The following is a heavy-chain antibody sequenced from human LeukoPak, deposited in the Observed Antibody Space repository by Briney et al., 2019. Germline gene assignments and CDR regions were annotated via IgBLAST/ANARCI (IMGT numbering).Heavy chain of an antibody. Sequence: KPSETLSLTCTVSGGSISSSSYYWGWIRQPPGKGLEWIGSIYYSGSTYYNPSLKSRVTISVDTSKNQFSLKLSSVTAADTAVYYCARGYGSGSYRSKNGFDPWGQGTLVTVSS. CDR3: ARGYGSGSYRSKNGFDP. D-gene: IGHD3-10*01. CDR1: GGSISSSSYY. J-gene: IGHJ5*02. CDR2: IYYSGST. V-gene: IGHV4-39*01.